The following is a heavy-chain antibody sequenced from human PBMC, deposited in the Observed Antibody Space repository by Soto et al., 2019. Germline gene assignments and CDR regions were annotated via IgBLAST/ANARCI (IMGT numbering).Heavy chain of an antibody. Sequence: GWSLRLSCAASVFTFISYWMSWVRQAPGKGLEWVANIKQDGSEKYYVDSVKGRFTISRDNAKNSLYLQMNSLRAEDTAVYYCARDIRRGRGPGDWFDPWGQGTLVTVSS. CDR3: ARDIRRGRGPGDWFDP. V-gene: IGHV3-7*03. D-gene: IGHD3-10*01. CDR2: IKQDGSEK. CDR1: VFTFISYW. J-gene: IGHJ5*02.